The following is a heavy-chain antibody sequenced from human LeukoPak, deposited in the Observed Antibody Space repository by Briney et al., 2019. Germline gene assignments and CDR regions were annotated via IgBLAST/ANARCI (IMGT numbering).Heavy chain of an antibody. CDR2: ISGTGSST. D-gene: IGHD6-19*01. Sequence: QTGGSLRLSCAASGFTFSTYNMNWVRQAPGKGLEWVSSISGTGSSTYYTDSVKGRFTISRDNAKNSLYLQMNSLRAEDTAVYYCARVLTFSGSFEDYWGQGTLVTVSS. CDR1: GFTFSTYN. V-gene: IGHV3-48*01. CDR3: ARVLTFSGSFEDY. J-gene: IGHJ4*02.